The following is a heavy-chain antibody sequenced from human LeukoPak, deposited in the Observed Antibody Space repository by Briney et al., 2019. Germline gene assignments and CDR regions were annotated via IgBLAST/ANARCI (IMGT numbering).Heavy chain of an antibody. CDR2: INHSGRT. CDR3: ARGYCSGGSCSFDY. V-gene: IGHV4-34*01. Sequence: SETLSLTCAVHGGSFRGYYWSWIRQPPGKGLEWGGEINHSGRTNYNPSLKSRVTISVDTSKNQFSLKLSCVTAADTAVYYCARGYCSGGSCSFDYWGEGTLVTVSS. CDR1: GGSFRGYY. D-gene: IGHD2-15*01. J-gene: IGHJ4*02.